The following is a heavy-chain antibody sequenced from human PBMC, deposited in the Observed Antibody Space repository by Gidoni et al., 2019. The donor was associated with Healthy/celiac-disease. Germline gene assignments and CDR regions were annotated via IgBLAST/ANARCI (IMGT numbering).Heavy chain of an antibody. CDR2: IWYDGSNK. CDR3: ARDLDSMVRGVTGFDP. J-gene: IGHJ5*02. CDR1: GFTFSSYG. D-gene: IGHD3-10*01. V-gene: IGHV3-33*01. Sequence: QVQLVESGGGVVQPGRSLRLSCAASGFTFSSYGMHWVRQAPGKGLEWVAVIWYDGSNKYYADSVKGRFTISRDNSKNTLYLQMNSLRAEDTAVYYCARDLDSMVRGVTGFDPWGQGTLVTVSS.